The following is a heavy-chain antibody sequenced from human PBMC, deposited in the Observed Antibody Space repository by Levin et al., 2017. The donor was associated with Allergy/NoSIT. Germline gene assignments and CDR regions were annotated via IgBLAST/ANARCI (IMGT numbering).Heavy chain of an antibody. J-gene: IGHJ4*02. CDR3: VREARSSWYSLDY. D-gene: IGHD6-13*01. Sequence: GESLKISCAASGFTFSSYSMNWVRQAPGKGPEWVAYISSSSAIIYYADSVKGRFTISRDNAKSSLYLQMNSLRAEDTAVYFCVREARSSWYSLDYWGQGNLVTVSS. V-gene: IGHV3-48*01. CDR2: ISSSSAII. CDR1: GFTFSSYS.